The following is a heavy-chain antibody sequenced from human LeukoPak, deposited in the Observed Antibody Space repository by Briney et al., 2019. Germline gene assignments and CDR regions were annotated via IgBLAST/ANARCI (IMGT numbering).Heavy chain of an antibody. V-gene: IGHV3-15*01. CDR3: RLGEYGSED. CDR2: SKSKIDGGTT. CDR1: GFTFRNAW. D-gene: IGHD3-10*01. Sequence: GGSLRLSCAASGFTFRNAWMSWVRQAPGKGLEWVGRSKSKIDGGTTDYAAPVKGRFTISRDDSKNMLYLQMNSLKTEDTAVYYCRLGEYGSEDWGQGALVTVSS. J-gene: IGHJ4*02.